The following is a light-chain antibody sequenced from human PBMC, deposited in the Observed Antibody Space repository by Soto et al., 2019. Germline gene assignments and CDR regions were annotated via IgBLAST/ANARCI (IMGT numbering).Light chain of an antibody. CDR1: QSVSSSY. CDR3: QQYGSSIT. J-gene: IGKJ5*01. Sequence: EIVLTQSPGTLSLSPGEIATLSFSASQSVSSSYLAWYQQKPGQAPRLLIYGASSRATGIPDRFSGSGSGTDFTLTISRLEPEDFAVYYCQQYGSSITFGQGTRLENK. V-gene: IGKV3-20*01. CDR2: GAS.